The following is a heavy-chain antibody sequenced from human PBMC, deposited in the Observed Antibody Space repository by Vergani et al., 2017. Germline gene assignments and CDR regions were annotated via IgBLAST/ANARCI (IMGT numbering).Heavy chain of an antibody. Sequence: VPVVLSRAEVKKSGASVTVSCKTSGYTFSNYYMHWVRQAPGQGLEWMGIINPSGGHTNYAQKFQGRVTMTRDTSTSTVYMELSSLRSEDTAIYYCARGDYGILTGYRYWGQGTLVTVSA. CDR1: GYTFSNYY. J-gene: IGHJ4*02. V-gene: IGHV1-46*03. CDR3: ARGDYGILTGYRY. CDR2: INPSGGHT. D-gene: IGHD3-9*01.